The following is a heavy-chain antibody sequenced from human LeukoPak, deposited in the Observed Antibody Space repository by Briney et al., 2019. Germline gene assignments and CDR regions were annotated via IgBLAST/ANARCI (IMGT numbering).Heavy chain of an antibody. J-gene: IGHJ4*02. Sequence: GRSLRLSCAASGFTFSSYAMHWVRQAPGKGLEWVAVISYDGSNKYYADSVKGRFTISRDNSKNTLYLQMNSLRAEDTAVYYCARSQRSSSGHDYWSQGTLVTVSS. V-gene: IGHV3-30-3*01. CDR1: GFTFSSYA. CDR3: ARSQRSSSGHDY. CDR2: ISYDGSNK. D-gene: IGHD6-6*01.